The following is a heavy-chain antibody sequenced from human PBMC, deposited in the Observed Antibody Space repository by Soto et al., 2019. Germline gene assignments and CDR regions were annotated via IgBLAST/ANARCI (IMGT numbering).Heavy chain of an antibody. CDR1: GGSISSDYY. CDR2: IYYSGST. Sequence: SETLSLTCTVSGGSISSDYYWSWIRQPPGKGLEWIGYIYYSGSTXYNXXLKSRVTVSVETSKYQFALKLSSVTAADTAVYYCARVRPLGSGSYPLFDFWGQGPLVTVSS. CDR3: ARVRPLGSGSYPLFDF. V-gene: IGHV4-30-4*01. J-gene: IGHJ4*02. D-gene: IGHD3-10*01.